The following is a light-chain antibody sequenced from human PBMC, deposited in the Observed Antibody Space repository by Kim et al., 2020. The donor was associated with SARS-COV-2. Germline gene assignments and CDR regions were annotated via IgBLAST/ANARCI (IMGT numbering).Light chain of an antibody. CDR3: AARDDSLNDVV. CDR1: SPNIGRNT. V-gene: IGLV1-44*01. J-gene: IGLJ2*01. Sequence: QRVTISCSGSSPNIGRNTVNWYQHLPGTAPKLLIYSNDHRPSGVPDRISGSKSGTSASLAINGLQSEDEADYYCAARDDSLNDVVFGGGTQLTVL. CDR2: SND.